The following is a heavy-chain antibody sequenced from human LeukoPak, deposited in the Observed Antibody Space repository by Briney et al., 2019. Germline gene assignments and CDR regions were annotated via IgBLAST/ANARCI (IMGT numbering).Heavy chain of an antibody. V-gene: IGHV3-33*01. D-gene: IGHD1-14*01. CDR1: GFTFGGYG. CDR2: IAYDGSRA. J-gene: IGHJ4*02. CDR3: TRYNNDHFDY. Sequence: GGSLRLSCGGSGFTFGGYGMHWFRQTPGKGLEWVAVIAYDGSRAFYADSVKGRFTISRDNSKNTMSVQMDDLRAEDTAVYYCTRYNNDHFDYWGQGTLVTVSS.